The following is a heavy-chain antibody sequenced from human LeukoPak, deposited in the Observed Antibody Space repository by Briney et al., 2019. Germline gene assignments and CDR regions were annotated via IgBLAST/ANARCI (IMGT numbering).Heavy chain of an antibody. CDR3: ARGPPYYYDSSGYYYFDY. J-gene: IGHJ4*02. V-gene: IGHV1-24*01. CDR2: FDPEDGET. CDR1: GYTLTELS. Sequence: ASVKVSCKVSGYTLTELSMHWVRQAPGKGLEWMGGFDPEDGETIYAQKFQGRVTMTEDTSTDTAYMELSSLRSEDTAVYYCARGPPYYYDSSGYYYFDYWGQGTLVTVSS. D-gene: IGHD3-22*01.